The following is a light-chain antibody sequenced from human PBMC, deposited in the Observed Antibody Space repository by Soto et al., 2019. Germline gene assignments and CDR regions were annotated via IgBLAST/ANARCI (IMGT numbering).Light chain of an antibody. CDR3: SSYTSTNTYV. CDR2: EVD. Sequence: QSALAQPASVSGSPGQSITISCTGSSSDVGHYNFVSWYQQHPTKAPKLMIYEVDKRPSGVPYRFSGSKSANTASLTTSGLQPEDEADYYCSSYTSTNTYVFGTGTKVTV. CDR1: SSDVGHYNF. V-gene: IGLV2-14*01. J-gene: IGLJ1*01.